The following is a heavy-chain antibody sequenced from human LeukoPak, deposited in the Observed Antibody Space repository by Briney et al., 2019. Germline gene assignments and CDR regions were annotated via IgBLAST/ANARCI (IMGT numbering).Heavy chain of an antibody. CDR1: GGTFSSYA. V-gene: IGHV1-69*01. CDR3: ARVTVGITETTDYYDMDV. Sequence: SVKVSCKASGGTFSSYAISWVRQAPGQGLEWMGGIIPIFGTANYAQKFQGRVTITADESTSTAYMELSSLRSEDTAVYYCARVTVGITETTDYYDMDVWGKGTTVTVSS. D-gene: IGHD1-7*01. J-gene: IGHJ6*03. CDR2: IIPIFGTA.